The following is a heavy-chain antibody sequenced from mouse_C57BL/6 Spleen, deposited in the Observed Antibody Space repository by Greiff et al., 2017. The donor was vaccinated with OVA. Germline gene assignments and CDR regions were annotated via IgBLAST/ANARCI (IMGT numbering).Heavy chain of an antibody. CDR2: IDPETGGT. V-gene: IGHV1-15*01. CDR1: GYTFTDYE. CDR3: TVYYYGSSCFDY. D-gene: IGHD1-1*01. J-gene: IGHJ2*01. Sequence: VQLQQSGAELVRPGASVTLSCKASGYTFTDYEMHWVKQTPVHGLEWIGAIDPETGGTAYNQKFKGKAILTADKSSSTAYMELRSLTSEDSAVYYCTVYYYGSSCFDYWGQGTTLTVSS.